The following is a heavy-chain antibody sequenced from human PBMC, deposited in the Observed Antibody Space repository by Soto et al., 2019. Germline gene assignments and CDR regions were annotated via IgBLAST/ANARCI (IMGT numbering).Heavy chain of an antibody. V-gene: IGHV1-18*01. CDR3: ARVEYYYDSSGYHKNFDY. Sequence: ASVKVSCNASGYTFTSYGISWVRHAPGQGLEWMGWISAYNGNTNYAQKLQGRFTMTTDTSTSTAYMELRSLRSDDTAVYYCARVEYYYDSSGYHKNFDYWG. D-gene: IGHD3-22*01. J-gene: IGHJ4*01. CDR1: GYTFTSYG. CDR2: ISAYNGNT.